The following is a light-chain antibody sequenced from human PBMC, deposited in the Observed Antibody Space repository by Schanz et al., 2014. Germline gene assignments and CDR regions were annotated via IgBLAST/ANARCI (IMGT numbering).Light chain of an antibody. CDR3: QQRTNWPLT. CDR2: GVS. Sequence: EFVLTQSPGTLSLSPGERATLSCRATQSVSSSYLAWYQQKPGQPPRPLIYGVSSRATGIADRFSGSGSGTYFTLTISRLEPEDFAVYYCQQRTNWPLTFGGGTKVEIK. J-gene: IGKJ4*01. CDR1: QSVSSSY. V-gene: IGKV3D-20*02.